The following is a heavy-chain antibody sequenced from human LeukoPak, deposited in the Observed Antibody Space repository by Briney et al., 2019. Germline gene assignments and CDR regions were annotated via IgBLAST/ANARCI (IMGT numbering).Heavy chain of an antibody. CDR1: GGSFSGYY. CDR2: INHSGST. D-gene: IGHD6-19*01. J-gene: IGHJ4*02. Sequence: SETLSLTCAVYGGSFSGYYWSWNRQPPGKGLEWIGEINHSGSTNYNPSLKSRVTISVDTSKNQFSLKLSSVTAADTAVYYCARSPLISSGWLGLDSWGQGILVTVSS. CDR3: ARSPLISSGWLGLDS. V-gene: IGHV4-34*01.